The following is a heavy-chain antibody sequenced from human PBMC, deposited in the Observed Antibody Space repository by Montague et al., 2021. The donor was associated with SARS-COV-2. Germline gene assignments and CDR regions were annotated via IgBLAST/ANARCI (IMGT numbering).Heavy chain of an antibody. CDR2: INHSGGT. J-gene: IGHJ4*02. CDR1: GGSFSGYY. V-gene: IGHV4-34*01. D-gene: IGHD6-19*01. CDR3: ARDIAVAGLSDY. Sequence: SETLSLTCALYGGSFSGYYWSWIRQPPGKGLEWIGEINHSGGTNXNPSLKSRVTISVDTSKNQFSLKLSSVTAADTAVYYCARDIAVAGLSDYWGQGTLVTVSS.